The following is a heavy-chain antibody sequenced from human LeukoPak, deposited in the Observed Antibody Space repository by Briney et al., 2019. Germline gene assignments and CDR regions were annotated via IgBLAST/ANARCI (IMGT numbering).Heavy chain of an antibody. V-gene: IGHV3-72*01. J-gene: IGHJ3*02. CDR2: TRNKANSYTT. Sequence: GGSLRLSCAASGFTFSDHYMDWVRQAPGKGLEWVGRTRNKANSYTTEYAASVKGRFTISRYDSKNSLYLQMNSLKTEDTAVYYCARRAIVGANGAFDIWGQGTMVTVSS. D-gene: IGHD1-26*01. CDR3: ARRAIVGANGAFDI. CDR1: GFTFSDHY.